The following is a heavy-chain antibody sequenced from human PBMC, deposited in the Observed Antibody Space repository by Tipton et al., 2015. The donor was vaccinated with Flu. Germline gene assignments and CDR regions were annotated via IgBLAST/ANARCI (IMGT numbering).Heavy chain of an antibody. V-gene: IGHV3-48*03. J-gene: IGHJ5*02. D-gene: IGHD2-21*02. Sequence: SLRLSCAASGFTFSHYEMNWVRQAPGKGLEWVSYISSTGNTIYYADSVKGRFSISRDNAKNSLYLQMNSLRAEDTAVYYCASMTAPEWFDPWGQGTLVTVSS. CDR2: ISSTGNTI. CDR1: GFTFSHYE. CDR3: ASMTAPEWFDP.